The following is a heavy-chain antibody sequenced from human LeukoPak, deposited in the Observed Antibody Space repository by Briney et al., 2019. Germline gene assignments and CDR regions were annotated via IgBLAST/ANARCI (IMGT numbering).Heavy chain of an antibody. V-gene: IGHV1-69*04. CDR1: GGTFSSYA. D-gene: IGHD3-3*01. Sequence: ASVKVSCKASGGTFSSYAISWVRQAPGQGLEWMGRIIPILGIANYAQKFQGRVTITADKSTSTAYMELSSLRSEDTAVYYCATTTNDFWSGYFSYWGQGTLVTVSS. CDR2: IIPILGIA. CDR3: ATTTNDFWSGYFSY. J-gene: IGHJ4*02.